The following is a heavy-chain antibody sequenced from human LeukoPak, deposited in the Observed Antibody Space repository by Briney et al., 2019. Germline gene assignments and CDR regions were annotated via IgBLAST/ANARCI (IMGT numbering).Heavy chain of an antibody. J-gene: IGHJ4*02. CDR1: GGSISSSY. V-gene: IGHV4-59*12. CDR3: ARGSRSGYQVDY. CDR2: IYYSGST. Sequence: SETLSLTCTVSGGSISSSYWSWIRQPPGKGLEWIGYIYYSGSTNYNPSLKSRVTISVDTSKNQFSLKLSSVTAADTAVYYCARGSRSGYQVDYWGQGTLVTVAS. D-gene: IGHD3-22*01.